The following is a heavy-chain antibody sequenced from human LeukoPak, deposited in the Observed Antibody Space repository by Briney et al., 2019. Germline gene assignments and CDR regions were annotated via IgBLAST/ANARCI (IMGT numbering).Heavy chain of an antibody. CDR1: GFTFNTYG. CDR3: ARETSSACEFEY. D-gene: IGHD6-6*01. CDR2: ISSRSNSI. Sequence: GRSLRLSCAASGFTFNTYGMNWVRQAPGKGLEWGSYISSRSNSIFYADSVKGRFTISRDNSKNLLFLQMNSLTAEDTAVYYCARETSSACEFEYWGQGTLVTVSS. V-gene: IGHV3-48*04. J-gene: IGHJ4*02.